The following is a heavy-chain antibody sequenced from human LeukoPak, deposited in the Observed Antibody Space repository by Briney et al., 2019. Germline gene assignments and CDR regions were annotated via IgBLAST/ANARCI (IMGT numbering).Heavy chain of an antibody. D-gene: IGHD3-16*01. J-gene: IGHJ2*01. CDR3: ARDVDPESGLFGV. Sequence: PSETLSLICNVSRGSVTSYFWNWIRQPAGKGLEWIGRVHASGSTNYSPSLKSRLTIFLDKSKNNFSLKLTSVTAADTAVYYCARDVDPESGLFGVWGRGIPVLVSS. V-gene: IGHV4-4*07. CDR2: VHASGST. CDR1: RGSVTSYF.